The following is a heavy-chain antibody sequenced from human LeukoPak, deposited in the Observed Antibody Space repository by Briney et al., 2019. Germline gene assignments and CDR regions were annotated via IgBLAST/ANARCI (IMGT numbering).Heavy chain of an antibody. CDR2: INGNNGYT. J-gene: IGHJ4*02. Sequence: ASVKVSCKASGYTFTTYGSTWVRQAPGQGRECVAWINGNNGYTRYAEKFQGRVTVTTDTSTTTGYMDLTSLTCDHTGVSYSGRVPKGGTDYSGQESPV. CDR3: GRVPKGGTDY. CDR1: GYTFTTYG. V-gene: IGHV1-18*01. D-gene: IGHD1/OR15-1a*01.